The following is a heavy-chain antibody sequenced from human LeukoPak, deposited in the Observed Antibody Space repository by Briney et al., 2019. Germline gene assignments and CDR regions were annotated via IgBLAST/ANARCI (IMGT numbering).Heavy chain of an antibody. Sequence: GGSLRLSCAASGFTFSSYSMHWVRQAPGKGLEWVSSISASSSSIYYADSVKGRFTISRDNSKNTLYLQMNSLRAEDTAVYYCAKSSTAVVNFDYWGQGTLVTVSS. D-gene: IGHD6-19*01. V-gene: IGHV3-21*04. CDR3: AKSSTAVVNFDY. CDR2: ISASSSSI. J-gene: IGHJ4*02. CDR1: GFTFSSYS.